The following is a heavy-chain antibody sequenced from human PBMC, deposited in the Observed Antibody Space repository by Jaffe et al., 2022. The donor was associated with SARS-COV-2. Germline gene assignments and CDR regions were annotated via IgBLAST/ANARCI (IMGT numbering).Heavy chain of an antibody. CDR1: GFTFSSYW. Sequence: EVQLVESGGGLVQPGGSLRLSCAASGFTFSSYWMHWVRQAPGKGLVWVSRINSDGSSTSYADSVKGRFTISRDNAKNTLYLQMNSLRAEDTAVYYCARVRYCSSTSCPTWPYYYYYYMDVWGKGTTVTVSS. CDR3: ARVRYCSSTSCPTWPYYYYYYMDV. D-gene: IGHD2-2*01. CDR2: INSDGSST. V-gene: IGHV3-74*01. J-gene: IGHJ6*03.